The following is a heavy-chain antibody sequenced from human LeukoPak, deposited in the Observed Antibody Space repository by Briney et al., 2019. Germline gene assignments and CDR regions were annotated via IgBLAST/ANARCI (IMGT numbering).Heavy chain of an antibody. CDR3: AKDSLPTSGCRGYFDY. CDR1: GFTFSTYA. CDR2: ISGSGGNT. Sequence: GGSLRLSCAASGFTFSTYAMTWVRQAPGKGLEWVSAISGSGGNTYYANSVKGRFTISKDNSMNTLYLQMNSLRAEDTAIYYCAKDSLPTSGCRGYFDYWGQGTLVTVSS. J-gene: IGHJ4*02. D-gene: IGHD6-25*01. V-gene: IGHV3-23*01.